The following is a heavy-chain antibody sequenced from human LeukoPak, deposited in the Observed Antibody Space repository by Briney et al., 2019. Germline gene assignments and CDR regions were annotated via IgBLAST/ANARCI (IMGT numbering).Heavy chain of an antibody. CDR3: ARGDDSSGSKDYFDY. CDR2: INHSGST. J-gene: IGHJ4*02. Sequence: SETLSLTCAVYGGSFSGYYWSWIRQPPGKGLEWIGEINHSGSTNYNPSLKSRVTISVDTSKNQFSLKLSSVTAADTAEYYCARGDDSSGSKDYFDYWGQGTLVTVSS. CDR1: GGSFSGYY. D-gene: IGHD3-22*01. V-gene: IGHV4-34*01.